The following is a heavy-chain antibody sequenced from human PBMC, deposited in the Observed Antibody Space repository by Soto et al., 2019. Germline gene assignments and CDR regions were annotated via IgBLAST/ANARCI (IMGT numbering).Heavy chain of an antibody. D-gene: IGHD3-9*01. CDR2: IDPSDSYT. CDR1: GYSFTSYW. V-gene: IGHV5-10-1*01. Sequence: GESLKISCKGSGYSFTSYWISWVRQMPGKGLEWMGRIDPSDSYTNYSPSFQGHVTISADKSISTAYLQWSSLKASDTAMYYCARQNSDILTGYYPGNNWFDPWGQGTLVTVSS. CDR3: ARQNSDILTGYYPGNNWFDP. J-gene: IGHJ5*02.